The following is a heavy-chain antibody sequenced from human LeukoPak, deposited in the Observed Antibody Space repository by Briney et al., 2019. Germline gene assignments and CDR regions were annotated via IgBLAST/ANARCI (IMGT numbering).Heavy chain of an antibody. V-gene: IGHV3-21*01. Sequence: GGSLRLSCAASGFTFSSYSMNWVRQAPGKGLEWVSSISSSSSYIYYADSVKGRFTISRDNAKNSLYLQMNSLRAEDTAVYYCARYERLVAVGRYYFDYWGQGTLVTVSS. CDR1: GFTFSSYS. J-gene: IGHJ4*02. CDR2: ISSSSSYI. D-gene: IGHD6-13*01. CDR3: ARYERLVAVGRYYFDY.